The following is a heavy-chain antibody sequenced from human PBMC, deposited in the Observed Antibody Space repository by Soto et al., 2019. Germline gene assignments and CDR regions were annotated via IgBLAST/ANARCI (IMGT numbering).Heavy chain of an antibody. CDR1: GFTFSSYS. Sequence: GGSLRLSCAASGFTFSSYSMNWVRQAPGKGLEWVSYISSSSSTIYYADSVKGRFTISRDNAKNSLYLQMNSLRAEDTAVYYCAREILNWGFGDWGKGTLVTVSS. V-gene: IGHV3-48*01. D-gene: IGHD7-27*01. CDR2: ISSSSSTI. CDR3: AREILNWGFGD. J-gene: IGHJ4*02.